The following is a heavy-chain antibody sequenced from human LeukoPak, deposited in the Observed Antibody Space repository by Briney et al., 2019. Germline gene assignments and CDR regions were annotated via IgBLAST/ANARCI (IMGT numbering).Heavy chain of an antibody. Sequence: PGGSLRLSCAASGFTFSSYGMHWVRQAPGKGLEWVAVISYDGSNKYYADSVKGRFTISRDNSKNTLYLQMNSLRAEDTAVYYCAKEFSGYSYGRDDAFDIWGQGTMVTVSS. CDR1: GFTFSSYG. J-gene: IGHJ3*02. CDR3: AKEFSGYSYGRDDAFDI. V-gene: IGHV3-30*18. CDR2: ISYDGSNK. D-gene: IGHD5-18*01.